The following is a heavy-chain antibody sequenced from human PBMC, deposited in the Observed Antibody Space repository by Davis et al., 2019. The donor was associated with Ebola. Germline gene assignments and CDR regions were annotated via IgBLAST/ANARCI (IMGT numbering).Heavy chain of an antibody. CDR2: INQDGSEE. J-gene: IGHJ4*02. D-gene: IGHD5-24*01. CDR3: ARDRDGYNSRPLDY. CDR1: GITFRSYW. V-gene: IGHV3-7*03. Sequence: GGPLRLSCAASGITFRSYWMSWVRQAPGKGLEWVANINQDGSEEYYVDSVKGRFTISRDNAKNSLYRQMNSVRAEDTAVYYGARDRDGYNSRPLDYWGQGTLVTVS.